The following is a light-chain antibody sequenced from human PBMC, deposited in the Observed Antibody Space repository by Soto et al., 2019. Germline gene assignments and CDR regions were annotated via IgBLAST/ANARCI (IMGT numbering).Light chain of an antibody. V-gene: IGLV4-60*03. Sequence: QTVVTQSSSASASLGSSVKLTCSLSSGYRSYIIAWHQQQPGKAPRYLMKVEGTGSYSKGSGVPDRFSGSSSGADRYLTISNLQSEDEADYYCETWDSNTYVFGTGTQLTVL. CDR1: SGYRSYI. CDR2: VEGTGSY. CDR3: ETWDSNTYV. J-gene: IGLJ1*01.